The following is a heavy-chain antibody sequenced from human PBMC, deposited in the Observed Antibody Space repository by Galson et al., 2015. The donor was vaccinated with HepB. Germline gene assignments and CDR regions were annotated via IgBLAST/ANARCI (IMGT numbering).Heavy chain of an antibody. J-gene: IGHJ4*02. CDR2: IYSGGAT. D-gene: IGHD2-15*01. V-gene: IGHV3-53*01. CDR1: GFTVSNTY. CDR3: ATGTLALSGPSLY. Sequence: SLRLSCAASGFTVSNTYMNWVRQAPGKGLEWVSVIYSGGATYYADSVKGRFTISRDNSKNTLYLHVNSLTAEDTAVYYCATGTLALSGPSLYWGQGTLVIVSS.